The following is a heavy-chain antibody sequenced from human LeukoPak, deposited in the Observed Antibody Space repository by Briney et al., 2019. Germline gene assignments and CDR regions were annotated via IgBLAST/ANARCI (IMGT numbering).Heavy chain of an antibody. J-gene: IGHJ4*02. Sequence: ASVKVSCKASGYTFTSYYMHWVRQAPGQGLEWMGGFDPEDGETIYAQKFQGRVTMTEDTSTDTAYMGLSSLRSEYTAVYYCATMGYDSRGYYSGRGYYFDYWGQGTLVTVSS. V-gene: IGHV1-24*01. D-gene: IGHD3-22*01. CDR2: FDPEDGET. CDR3: ATMGYDSRGYYSGRGYYFDY. CDR1: GYTFTSYY.